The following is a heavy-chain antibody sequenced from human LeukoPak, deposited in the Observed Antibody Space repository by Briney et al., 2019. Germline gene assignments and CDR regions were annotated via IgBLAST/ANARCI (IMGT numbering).Heavy chain of an antibody. Sequence: PSETLSLTCTVSGGSISSGGYYWSWIRQPPGKGLEWIGYIYHSGSTYYNPSLKSRVTISVDRSKNQFSLKLSSVTAADTAVYYCARDGKVPAAFDIWGQGTMVTVSS. D-gene: IGHD1-14*01. CDR3: ARDGKVPAAFDI. J-gene: IGHJ3*02. V-gene: IGHV4-30-2*01. CDR1: GGSISSGGYY. CDR2: IYHSGST.